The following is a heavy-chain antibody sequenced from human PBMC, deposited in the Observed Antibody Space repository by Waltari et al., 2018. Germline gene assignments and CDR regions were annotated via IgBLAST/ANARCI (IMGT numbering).Heavy chain of an antibody. CDR3: ARDFNWGWDF. V-gene: IGHV3-7*03. J-gene: IGHJ4*02. D-gene: IGHD7-27*01. CDR2: IKPDGSQQ. Sequence: EMQMVDYVGGLVKPGGSMRLSCPASGFTLRSSWMSWVRQAPRRGLEWLANIKPDGSQQYYVDSVRGRFSISRDNAKNSLYLQLNSLRAEDTAIYYCARDFNWGWDFWGQGTLVTVSS. CDR1: GFTLRSSW.